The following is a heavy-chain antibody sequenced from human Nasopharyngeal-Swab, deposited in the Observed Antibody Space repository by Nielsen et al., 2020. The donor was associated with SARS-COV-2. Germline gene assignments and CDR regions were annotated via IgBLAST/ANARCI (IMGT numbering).Heavy chain of an antibody. J-gene: IGHJ3*02. CDR1: GFTFSSYW. CDR2: IKQDGSEK. CDR3: AREPRGYCSGGSCYSVGRAFDI. V-gene: IGHV3-7*03. Sequence: GESLKISCAASGFTFSSYWMSWVRQAPGKGLEWVANIKQDGSEKYYVDSVKGRFTISGDNAKNSLYLQMNSLRAEDTAVYYCAREPRGYCSGGSCYSVGRAFDIWGQGTMVTVSS. D-gene: IGHD2-15*01.